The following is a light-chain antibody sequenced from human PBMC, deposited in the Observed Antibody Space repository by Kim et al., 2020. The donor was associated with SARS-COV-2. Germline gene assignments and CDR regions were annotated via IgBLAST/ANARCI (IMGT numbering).Light chain of an antibody. Sequence: SPGERATLSCRARQSVSSSYLAWYQQKPGQAPRLLIYGASSRATGIPDRFSGSGSGTDFTLTISRLEPEDFAVYYCQQYGRSPWTFGQGTKVDIK. CDR3: QQYGRSPWT. CDR2: GAS. CDR1: QSVSSSY. V-gene: IGKV3-20*01. J-gene: IGKJ1*01.